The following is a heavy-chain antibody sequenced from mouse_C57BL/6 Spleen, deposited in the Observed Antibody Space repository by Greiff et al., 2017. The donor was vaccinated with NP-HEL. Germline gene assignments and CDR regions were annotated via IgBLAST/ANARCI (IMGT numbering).Heavy chain of an antibody. Sequence: QVQLQQSGPELVRPGVSVKISCKGSGYTFTDYAMHWVKQSHAKSLEWIGVISTYYGDASYNQKFKDKATMTVDKSSSTAYMELARLTSEDSAVYYCAREPIYYSNYGDYYAMDYWGQGTSVTVSS. CDR2: ISTYYGDA. CDR1: GYTFTDYA. V-gene: IGHV1-67*01. J-gene: IGHJ4*01. CDR3: AREPIYYSNYGDYYAMDY. D-gene: IGHD2-5*01.